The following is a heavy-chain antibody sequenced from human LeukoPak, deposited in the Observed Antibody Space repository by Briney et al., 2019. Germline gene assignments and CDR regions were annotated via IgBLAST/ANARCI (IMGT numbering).Heavy chain of an antibody. Sequence: GESLKISCKGSGYSFTSYWIGWVRQMPGKGLEWMGIIYPGDSDTGYSPSFQGQVTISADKSISTAYLQWSSLKASDTAMYYCARLRPAAQDAFDIWGQGTVVTVSS. CDR3: ARLRPAAQDAFDI. CDR1: GYSFTSYW. CDR2: IYPGDSDT. J-gene: IGHJ3*02. D-gene: IGHD6-13*01. V-gene: IGHV5-51*01.